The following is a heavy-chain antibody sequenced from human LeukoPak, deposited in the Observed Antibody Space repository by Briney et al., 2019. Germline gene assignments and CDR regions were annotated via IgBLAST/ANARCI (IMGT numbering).Heavy chain of an antibody. CDR2: VRFDGSNK. Sequence: GGSLRLSCAASGFTFSSYGMHWVRQAPGKGLEWVTFVRFDGSNKYYADSVKGRFTISRDNSKNTLYLQMNSLRAEDTAVYYCARVGTLYGDYVLFDYWGQGTLVTVSS. D-gene: IGHD4-17*01. V-gene: IGHV3-30*02. CDR3: ARVGTLYGDYVLFDY. J-gene: IGHJ4*02. CDR1: GFTFSSYG.